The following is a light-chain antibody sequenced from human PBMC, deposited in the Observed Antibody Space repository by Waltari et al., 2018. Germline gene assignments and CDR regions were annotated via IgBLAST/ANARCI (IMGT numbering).Light chain of an antibody. CDR3: QHDVRLPST. CDR1: QSVSRT. CDR2: GAS. Sequence: EIVLTQSPGTLSLSPRERATLSCRASQSVSRTLAWYQQKPGQPPKLLIYGASIRATGIPDRFTGSGSGTDFSLTISSREPEDFAIDFCQHDVRLPSTFGQGTKVEIK. V-gene: IGKV3-20*01. J-gene: IGKJ1*01.